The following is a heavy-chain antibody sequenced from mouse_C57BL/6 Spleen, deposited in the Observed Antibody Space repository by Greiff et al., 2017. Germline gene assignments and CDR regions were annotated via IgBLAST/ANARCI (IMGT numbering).Heavy chain of an antibody. CDR2: IYPGDGDT. V-gene: IGHV1-80*01. CDR1: GYAFSSYW. D-gene: IGHD2-4*01. CDR3: ARGGDYDPFAY. J-gene: IGHJ3*01. Sequence: VQLQQSGAELVKPGASVKISCKASGYAFSSYWMNWVKQRPGKGLEWIGQIYPGDGDTNYNGKFKGKATLTADKSYSTAYMQLSSLTSEDSAVYFCARGGDYDPFAYWGQGTLVTVSA.